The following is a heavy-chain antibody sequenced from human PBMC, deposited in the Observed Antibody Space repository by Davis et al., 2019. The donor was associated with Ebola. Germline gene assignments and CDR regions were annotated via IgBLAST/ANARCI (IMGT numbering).Heavy chain of an antibody. CDR2: ISGSGGST. CDR3: AKVGRSSSPGYFDY. V-gene: IGHV3-23*01. Sequence: GGSLRPSCAAPGFTFSSYAMSWVRQPPGKGLEWFSAISGSGGSTYYADSVKGRFTISRDNSKNTLYLQMNSLRAEDTAVYYCAKVGRSSSPGYFDYWGQGTLVTVSS. CDR1: GFTFSSYA. J-gene: IGHJ4*02. D-gene: IGHD6-6*01.